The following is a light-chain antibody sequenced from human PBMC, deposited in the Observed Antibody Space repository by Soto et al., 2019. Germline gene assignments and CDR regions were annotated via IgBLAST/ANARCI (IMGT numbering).Light chain of an antibody. CDR2: GAS. CDR1: QPVNNN. V-gene: IGKV3-15*01. Sequence: DIVLTKSPATLSVSPGDRATLSCRSSQPVNNNLAWYQHKPGQAPRLLIYGASTRATGISARFSGGGSGTEFTLTISSLQSEDFALYFCQQYEKWPPSITFGQGTRLEIK. CDR3: QQYEKWPPSIT. J-gene: IGKJ5*01.